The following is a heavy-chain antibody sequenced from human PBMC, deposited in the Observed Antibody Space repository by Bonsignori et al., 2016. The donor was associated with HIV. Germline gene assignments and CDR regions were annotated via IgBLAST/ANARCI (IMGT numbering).Heavy chain of an antibody. D-gene: IGHD3-22*01. V-gene: IGHV1-69*10. CDR2: IIPVLNIA. Sequence: WVRQAPGQGLEWMGGIIPVLNIANYAQKFQGRVTITADESTSTAYMELSSLRSEDTAVYYCARDSTYYYDSRGYPRGQNFDYWGQGTLVTVSS. CDR3: ARDSTYYYDSRGYPRGQNFDY. J-gene: IGHJ4*02.